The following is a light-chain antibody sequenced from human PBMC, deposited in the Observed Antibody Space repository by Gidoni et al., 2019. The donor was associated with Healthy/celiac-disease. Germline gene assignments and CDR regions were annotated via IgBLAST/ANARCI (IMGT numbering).Light chain of an antibody. Sequence: QSALTQPPSGSGSPGHSTPLSCPGTSSDVGCYNHVSWYQQHPGKAPKLMLYDLSNRPSGVSNRCSGSKSGNTASLTISGLQAEDEADYYCGSYTSSSTWVFGGGTKLTVL. V-gene: IGLV2-14*01. CDR3: GSYTSSSTWV. CDR2: DLS. J-gene: IGLJ3*02. CDR1: SSDVGCYNH.